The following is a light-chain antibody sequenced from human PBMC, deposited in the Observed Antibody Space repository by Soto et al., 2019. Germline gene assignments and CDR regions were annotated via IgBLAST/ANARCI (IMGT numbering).Light chain of an antibody. CDR2: EVN. Sequence: QSVLTQPASVSGAPGQSITISCTGTSSDVGAFNFVSWYQQYPGKAPKLIIYEVNKRPSGVSDRFSGSKSGDTASLTITGLQAEDEADYHCHSFASSTSHVVFGGGTKLTVL. CDR3: HSFASSTSHVV. CDR1: SSDVGAFNF. V-gene: IGLV2-14*02. J-gene: IGLJ2*01.